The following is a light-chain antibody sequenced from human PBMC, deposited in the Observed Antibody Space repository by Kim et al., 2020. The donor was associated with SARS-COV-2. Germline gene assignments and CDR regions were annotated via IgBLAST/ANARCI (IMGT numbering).Light chain of an antibody. V-gene: IGKV1-39*01. J-gene: IGKJ2*03. CDR2: GAS. CDR1: QSISNY. CDR3: QQSYSTLMYS. Sequence: ASVGDKVTITCRARQSISNYLHWYQQKPGQVPELLIFGASNLQSGVPSRFTGSGSGTDFTLTITNLQPEDSASYYCQQSYSTLMYSFGQGTKLEI.